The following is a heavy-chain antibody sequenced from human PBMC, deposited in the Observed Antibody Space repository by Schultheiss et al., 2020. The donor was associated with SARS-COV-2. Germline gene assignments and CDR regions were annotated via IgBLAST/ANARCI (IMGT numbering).Heavy chain of an antibody. CDR3: AKVSLYSAGH. Sequence: GGSLRLSCAASGFTFSSYAMHWVRQAPGKGLEWVAVISYDGSNKYYADSVKGRFTISRDNSKNTLYLQMNSLRAEDTAVYYCAKVSLYSAGHWGQGTLVTVSS. V-gene: IGHV3-30*07. CDR2: ISYDGSNK. J-gene: IGHJ4*02. D-gene: IGHD3-10*02. CDR1: GFTFSSYA.